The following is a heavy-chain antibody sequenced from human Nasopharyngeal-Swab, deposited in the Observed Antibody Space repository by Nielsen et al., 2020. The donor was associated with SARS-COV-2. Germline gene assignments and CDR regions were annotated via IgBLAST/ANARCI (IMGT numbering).Heavy chain of an antibody. CDR1: GFSLSTYG. CDR2: IWYDGSNK. Sequence: GESLNISCAASGFSLSTYGMHWVRQSPVKGLEWLTNIWYDGSNKYYADSVKGRFTVSRDNSKNTLFLEMDSLRAEDTAVYYCARGSSVHAFDVWGQGTEVTVSS. V-gene: IGHV3-33*01. J-gene: IGHJ3*01. D-gene: IGHD3-10*01. CDR3: ARGSSVHAFDV.